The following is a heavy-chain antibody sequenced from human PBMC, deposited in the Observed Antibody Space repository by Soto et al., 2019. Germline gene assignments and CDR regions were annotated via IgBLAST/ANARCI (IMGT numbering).Heavy chain of an antibody. V-gene: IGHV4-59*08. J-gene: IGHJ5*02. Sequence: SETLSLTCTVSGGSISSYYWSWIRQPPGKGLEWIGYIYYSGSTNYNPSLKSRVTISVDTSKNQFSLKLSSVTAADTAVYYCARRGFWSGYYTSWWFDPWGQGTLVTVPQ. CDR3: ARRGFWSGYYTSWWFDP. CDR1: GGSISSYY. D-gene: IGHD3-3*01. CDR2: IYYSGST.